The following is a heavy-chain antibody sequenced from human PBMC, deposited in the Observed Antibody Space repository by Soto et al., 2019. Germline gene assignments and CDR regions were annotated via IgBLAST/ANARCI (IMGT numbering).Heavy chain of an antibody. D-gene: IGHD2-8*01. V-gene: IGHV3-23*01. CDR1: GFPFGNYA. Sequence: GGSMRLSCAASGFPFGNYAMYWVRQAPGKGLEWASGISAGGDGTYYADSVKGRFTVSRDNSRNTLYLQMNSLRAEDTARYYCAKEPRLKLDEWGQGTLVTVNS. CDR3: AKEPRLKLDE. CDR2: ISAGGDGT. J-gene: IGHJ4*02.